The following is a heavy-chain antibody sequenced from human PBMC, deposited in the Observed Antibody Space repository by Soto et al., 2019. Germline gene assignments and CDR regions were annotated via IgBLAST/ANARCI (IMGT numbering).Heavy chain of an antibody. CDR3: ARGHQPKGIAVAGPVPHFDY. CDR2: INHSGST. CDR1: GGSFSGYY. Sequence: SETLSLTCAVYGGSFSGYYWSWIRQPPGKGLEWIGEINHSGSTNYNPSLKSRVTISVDTSKNQFSLKLSSVTAADTAVYYCARGHQPKGIAVAGPVPHFDYWGQGTLVTVSS. D-gene: IGHD6-19*01. J-gene: IGHJ4*02. V-gene: IGHV4-34*01.